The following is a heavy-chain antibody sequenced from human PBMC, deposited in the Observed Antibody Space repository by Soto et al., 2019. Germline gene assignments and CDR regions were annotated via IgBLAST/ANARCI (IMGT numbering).Heavy chain of an antibody. CDR1: GFTFSSYG. J-gene: IGHJ6*02. CDR3: ARDHGGARGYYGMDV. CDR2: IWYDGSNK. Sequence: QVQLVESGGGVVQPGRSLRLSCAASGFTFSSYGIHWVRQAPGKGLEWVAVIWYDGSNKYYADSVKGRFTISRDNSKNTLYLQMNSLRAEDTAVYYCARDHGGARGYYGMDVWGQGTTVTVSS. V-gene: IGHV3-33*01. D-gene: IGHD2-15*01.